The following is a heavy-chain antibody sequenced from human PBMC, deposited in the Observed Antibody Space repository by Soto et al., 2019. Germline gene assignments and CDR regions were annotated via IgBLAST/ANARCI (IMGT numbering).Heavy chain of an antibody. CDR1: GGSISSFY. CDR3: ARTYYDFWSGYWRWFDP. V-gene: IGHV4-59*01. CDR2: IYYNGST. Sequence: SETLSLTCTVSGGSISSFYWSWIRQPPGKGLEWIGYIYYNGSTNYNPSLKSRVTISVDTSKNQFSLKLSSVTAADTAVYYCARTYYDFWSGYWRWFDPWGQGTLVTVSS. D-gene: IGHD3-3*01. J-gene: IGHJ5*02.